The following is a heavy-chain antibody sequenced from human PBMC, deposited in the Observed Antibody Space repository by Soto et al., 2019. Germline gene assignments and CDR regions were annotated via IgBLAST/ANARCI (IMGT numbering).Heavy chain of an antibody. CDR2: ISYDGSNK. D-gene: IGHD5-18*01. V-gene: IGHV3-30-3*01. Sequence: GGSLRLSCAAPGFTFSSYAMHWVRQAPGKGLEWVAVISYDGSNKYYADSVKGRFTISRDNSKNTLYLQMNSLRAEDTAVYYCARDSWIQLALDYWGQGTLVTVSS. J-gene: IGHJ4*02. CDR1: GFTFSSYA. CDR3: ARDSWIQLALDY.